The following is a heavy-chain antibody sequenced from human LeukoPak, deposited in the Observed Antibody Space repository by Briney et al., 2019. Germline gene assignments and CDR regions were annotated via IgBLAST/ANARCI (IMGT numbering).Heavy chain of an antibody. CDR2: IYYSGST. Sequence: SETLSLTCTVSGGSISSYYWSWIRQPPGKGLEWIGYIYYSGSTNYNPSLKSRVTISVDTSKNQFSLKLSSVAAADTAVYYCARDTAMKRWGQGTLVTVSS. D-gene: IGHD5-18*01. CDR1: GGSISSYY. J-gene: IGHJ4*02. CDR3: ARDTAMKR. V-gene: IGHV4-59*01.